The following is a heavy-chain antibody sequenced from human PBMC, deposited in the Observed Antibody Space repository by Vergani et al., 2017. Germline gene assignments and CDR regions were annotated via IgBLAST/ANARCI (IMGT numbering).Heavy chain of an antibody. CDR1: GFTFDDYG. D-gene: IGHD5-12*01. CDR2: INWNGGST. J-gene: IGHJ4*02. Sequence: EVEVVESGGGLVQPGGSLRLSCAASGFTFDDYGMSWVRQAPGKGLEWVSGINWNGGSTGYADSVKGRFTISRDNAKNSLYLQMNSLRAEDTAVYYCTKGSRGYTGYFFDYWGQGTLATVSS. V-gene: IGHV3-20*04. CDR3: TKGSRGYTGYFFDY.